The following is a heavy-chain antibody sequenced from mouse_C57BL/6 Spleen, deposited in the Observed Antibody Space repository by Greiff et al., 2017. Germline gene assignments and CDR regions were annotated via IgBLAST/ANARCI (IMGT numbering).Heavy chain of an antibody. D-gene: IGHD2-3*01. CDR3: ARSGDGYLDY. CDR2: IYPGDGDT. CDR1: GYAFSSSW. Sequence: LQESGPELVKPGASVKISCKASGYAFSSSWMNWVKQRPGKGLEWIGRIYPGDGDTNYNGKFKGKATLTADKSSSTAYMQLSSLTSEDSAVYFCARSGDGYLDYWGQGTTLTVSS. J-gene: IGHJ2*01. V-gene: IGHV1-82*01.